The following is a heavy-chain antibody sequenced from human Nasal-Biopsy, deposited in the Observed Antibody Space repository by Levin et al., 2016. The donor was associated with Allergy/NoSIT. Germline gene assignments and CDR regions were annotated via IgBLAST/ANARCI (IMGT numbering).Heavy chain of an antibody. Sequence: SETLSLTCTVSGGSISSSSYYWGWIRQPPGKGLEWIGSIYYSGSTYYNPSLKSRVTISVDTSKNHFSLRLSSVTAADTAVYYCARHDGHSSGYYYGVDYWGQGTLVTVSS. D-gene: IGHD3-22*01. J-gene: IGHJ4*02. V-gene: IGHV4-39*01. CDR1: GGSISSSSYY. CDR2: IYYSGST. CDR3: ARHDGHSSGYYYGVDY.